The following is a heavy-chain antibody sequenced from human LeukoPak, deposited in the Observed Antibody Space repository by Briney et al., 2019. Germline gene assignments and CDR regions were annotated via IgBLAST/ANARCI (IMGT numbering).Heavy chain of an antibody. CDR3: ARGLTGTPFDF. CDR1: GFTMSGFW. V-gene: IGHV3-7*02. J-gene: IGHJ4*02. CDR2: IKQDGGEK. D-gene: IGHD2-8*02. Sequence: GGSLRLSCAASGFTMSGFWMSWVSQAPGKGLEWVANIKQDGGEKYYADSVKGRFTISRDNAKSTVYLQMNGLGLEDTAVYFRARGLTGTPFDFWGQGTLVTVSS.